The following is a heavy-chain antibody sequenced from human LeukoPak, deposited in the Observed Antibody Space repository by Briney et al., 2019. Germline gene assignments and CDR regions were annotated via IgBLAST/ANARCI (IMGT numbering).Heavy chain of an antibody. D-gene: IGHD2-8*01. CDR1: GFTISSYA. CDR3: ARDSLMVYAMENYFDY. V-gene: IGHV3-30-3*01. J-gene: IGHJ4*02. Sequence: GGSLRLSCAASGFTISSYAMHWVRQAPGKGLEWVAVISYDGSNKYYADSVKGRFTISRDNSKNTLYLQMNSLRAEDTAVYYCARDSLMVYAMENYFDYWGQGTLVTVSS. CDR2: ISYDGSNK.